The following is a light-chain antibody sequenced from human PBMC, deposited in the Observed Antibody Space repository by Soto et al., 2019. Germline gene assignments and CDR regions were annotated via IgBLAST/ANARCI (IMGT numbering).Light chain of an antibody. CDR1: SIDVGGYKY. V-gene: IGLV2-8*01. Sequence: QSVLTQHPSASGSPGQSVTISCTGTSIDVGGYKYVSWYQQYPGKAPKLMIYEVSKRPSGVPDRFSGSKSVNTASLTVSGLQAEDEADYYCASHAGGPWVFGVGTKLTVL. J-gene: IGLJ3*02. CDR3: ASHAGGPWV. CDR2: EVS.